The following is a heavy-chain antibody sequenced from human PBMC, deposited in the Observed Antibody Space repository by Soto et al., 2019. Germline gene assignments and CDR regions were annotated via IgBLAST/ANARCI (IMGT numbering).Heavy chain of an antibody. D-gene: IGHD3-10*01. J-gene: IGHJ4*02. Sequence: QLQLVESGGGLVNSGGSLRLSCAASGFTYSDYYMSWIRQAPGKGLEWVSYISGSGSAIYYADSVKGRFTISRDSAKNSLYLQMNSLRAEDMAVYYCASGEKDLPYFDYWGQGTLVTVSS. CDR2: ISGSGSAI. CDR3: ASGEKDLPYFDY. V-gene: IGHV3-11*01. CDR1: GFTYSDYY.